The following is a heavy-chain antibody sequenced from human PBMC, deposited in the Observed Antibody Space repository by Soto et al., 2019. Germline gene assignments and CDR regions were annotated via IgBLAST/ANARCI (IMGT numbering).Heavy chain of an antibody. CDR1: GCTFRGHA. V-gene: IGHV3-23*01. CDR3: AKESEVRYFDWSDFYYYYYGMDV. Sequence: GVLKRLSCAAAGCTFRGHAMRLVRKAPGKGLEWVSAISGSGGSTYYADSVKGRFTISRDNSKNTLYLQMNSLRAEDTAVYYCAKESEVRYFDWSDFYYYYYGMDVWGQGTTVTVS. J-gene: IGHJ6*02. D-gene: IGHD3-9*01. CDR2: ISGSGGST.